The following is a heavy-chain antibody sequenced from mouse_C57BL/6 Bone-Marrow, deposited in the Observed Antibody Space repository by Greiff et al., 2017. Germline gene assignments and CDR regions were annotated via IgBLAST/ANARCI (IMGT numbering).Heavy chain of an antibody. CDR1: GFTFSSYG. CDR2: ISSGGSYT. D-gene: IGHD3-3*01. CDR3: ARRGLGRAFDY. J-gene: IGHJ2*01. V-gene: IGHV5-6*02. Sequence: EVKVVESGGDLVQPGGSLKLSCAASGFTFSSYGMSWVRQTPDKRLEWVATISSGGSYTYYPDSVKGRFTISRDNAKNTLYLQMSSLKSEDTAMYYCARRGLGRAFDYWGKGTTLTVSS.